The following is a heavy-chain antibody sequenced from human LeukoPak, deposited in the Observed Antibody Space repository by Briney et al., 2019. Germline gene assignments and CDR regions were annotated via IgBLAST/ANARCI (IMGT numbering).Heavy chain of an antibody. Sequence: GGSLRLSCAASGFTFSNYALNWVRQAPGKGLEWVSTLSGIGGNTYYADSVKGRFTISRDNSKNTLYLQMNNLRAEDTAVYYCARRAGGYYGFDYWGQGTLVTVSS. CDR2: LSGIGGNT. V-gene: IGHV3-23*01. CDR3: ARRAGGYYGFDY. D-gene: IGHD3-22*01. J-gene: IGHJ4*02. CDR1: GFTFSNYA.